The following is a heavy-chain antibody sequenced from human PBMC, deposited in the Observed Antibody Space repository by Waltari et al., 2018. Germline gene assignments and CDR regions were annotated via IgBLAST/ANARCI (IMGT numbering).Heavy chain of an antibody. CDR3: AKGGIVGTVGPYYVDI. J-gene: IGHJ6*03. CDR1: GFNFNIYA. Sequence: QVFLVESGGGVVQPGDSLRLSCVSSGFNFNIYAMHWVRQAPGKGLEWLAFIRYDSSMVYNADSIAGRFSISRDDAQRTVQLRLTSLRGDDTAVYYCAKGGIVGTVGPYYVDIWGRGTSVIVSS. CDR2: IRYDSSMV. V-gene: IGHV3-30*02. D-gene: IGHD2-21*01.